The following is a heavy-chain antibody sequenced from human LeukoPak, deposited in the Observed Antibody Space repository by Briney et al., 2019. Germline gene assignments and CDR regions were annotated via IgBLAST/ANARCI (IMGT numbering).Heavy chain of an antibody. CDR3: ARDKERQLWIDY. CDR1: GGSISSYY. CDR2: IYYSGST. V-gene: IGHV4-59*12. D-gene: IGHD5-18*01. J-gene: IGHJ4*02. Sequence: PSETLSLTCTVSGGSISSYYWSWIRQPPGKGLEWIGYIYYSGSTNYNPSLKSRVTISVDTSKNQFSLKLSSVTAADTAVYYCARDKERQLWIDYWGQGTLVTVSS.